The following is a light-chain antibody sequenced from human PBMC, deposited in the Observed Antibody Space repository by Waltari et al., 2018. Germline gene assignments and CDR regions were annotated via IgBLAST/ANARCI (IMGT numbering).Light chain of an antibody. Sequence: DIVMTQSPLSLPVTPGEPASISCRSSQSLLHSNGYNYLDWYLQKPGQSPQLLIYLGSNRASGVPDRFSCSGSGTDFTLKISRVEAGDVGVNYCMQALQSPGFGPGTKVDIK. CDR3: MQALQSPG. J-gene: IGKJ3*01. CDR1: QSLLHSNGYNY. V-gene: IGKV2-28*01. CDR2: LGS.